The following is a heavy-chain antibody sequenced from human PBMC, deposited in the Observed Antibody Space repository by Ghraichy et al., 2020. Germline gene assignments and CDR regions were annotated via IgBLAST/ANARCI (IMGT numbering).Heavy chain of an antibody. CDR1: GFTFNKSC. CDR2: IRHDGDEK. D-gene: IGHD6-13*01. J-gene: IGHJ6*02. CDR3: ARPREVLWYYSMNV. V-gene: IGHV3-7*01. Sequence: GGSLRLSCAASGFTFNKSCMTWVRQAPGKGLEWVANIRHDGDEKYYVDSVKGRFTISRDNAKNSLYLQMNSLRAEDTAVYYCARPREVLWYYSMNVWGQGTTVTVSS.